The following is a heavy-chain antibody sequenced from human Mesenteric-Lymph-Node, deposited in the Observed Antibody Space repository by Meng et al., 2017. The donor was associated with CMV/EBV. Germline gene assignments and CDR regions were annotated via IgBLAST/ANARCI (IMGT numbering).Heavy chain of an antibody. D-gene: IGHD6-19*01. CDR3: AREPGYSSGWPPDY. CDR2: ISAYNGDS. Sequence: SGYMFTSSAISWGRQAPGRGLEWMGWISAYNGDSNYAQKLQGRVNMTTDKCTSTAYIELRSLRSEDTDMYYCAREPGYSSGWPPDYWGQGTLVTVSS. CDR1: GYMFTSSA. V-gene: IGHV1-18*01. J-gene: IGHJ4*02.